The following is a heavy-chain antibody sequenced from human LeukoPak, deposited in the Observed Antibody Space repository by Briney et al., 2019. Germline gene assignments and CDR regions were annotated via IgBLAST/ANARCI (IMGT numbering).Heavy chain of an antibody. J-gene: IGHJ4*02. CDR2: ISHRGRT. V-gene: IGHV4-39*07. D-gene: IGHD5-24*01. CDR1: GGSINSGNYY. Sequence: SETLSLTCTVSGGSINSGNYYWNWIRQPPGKGLEWIGEISHRGRTNYNPSLKSRVVISLNTSRNQFSLKLSSVTAADTAVYYCARSRDGYLDYWGQGTLVTVSS. CDR3: ARSRDGYLDY.